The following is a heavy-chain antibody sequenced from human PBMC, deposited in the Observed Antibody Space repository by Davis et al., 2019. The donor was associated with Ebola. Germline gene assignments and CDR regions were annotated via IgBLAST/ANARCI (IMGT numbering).Heavy chain of an antibody. D-gene: IGHD5-12*01. J-gene: IGHJ4*02. CDR3: ARGRYSGYDYYY. CDR1: AGSFSGYY. V-gene: IGHV4-34*01. CDR2: INHSGST. Sequence: SETLSLTCAVYAGSFSGYYWSWIRQPPGKGLEWIGEINHSGSTNYNPSLKSRVTISVDTSKNQFSLKLSSVTAADTAVYYCARGRYSGYDYYYWGQGTLVTVSS.